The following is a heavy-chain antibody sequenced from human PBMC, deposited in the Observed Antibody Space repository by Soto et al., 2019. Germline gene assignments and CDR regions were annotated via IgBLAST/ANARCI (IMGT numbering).Heavy chain of an antibody. CDR3: TKRNGGFDY. V-gene: IGHV3-30*18. D-gene: IGHD3-16*01. Sequence: QVQLVESGGGVVQPGRSLRLSCAASGFTFSSYGMHWVRQAPGKGLYWVADISHEGSYKYYADSVKGRFTTSGDNSTNTQSLQMNSLSAADTAVYYCTKRNGGFDYWGEGTLVTVSA. CDR1: GFTFSSYG. J-gene: IGHJ4*02. CDR2: ISHEGSYK.